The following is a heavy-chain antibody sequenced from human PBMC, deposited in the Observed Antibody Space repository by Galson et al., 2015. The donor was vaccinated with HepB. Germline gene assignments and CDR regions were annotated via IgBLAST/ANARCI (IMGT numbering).Heavy chain of an antibody. J-gene: IGHJ4*02. CDR1: GFTFSSYG. CDR2: IWAAGTVQ. Sequence: GFTFSSYGMHWVRQAPGKGLEWVSLIWAAGTVQHYGGSVKGRFIISRDNSKSMVYLQMNNLRADDTAMYYCVREMAIAAPAAFDYWGRGTLVTVSS. D-gene: IGHD6-25*01. CDR3: VREMAIAAPAAFDY. V-gene: IGHV3-33*01.